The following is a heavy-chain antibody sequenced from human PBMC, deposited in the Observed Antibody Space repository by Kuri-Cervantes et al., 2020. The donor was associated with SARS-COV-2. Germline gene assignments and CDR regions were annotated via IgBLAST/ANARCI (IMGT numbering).Heavy chain of an antibody. J-gene: IGHJ4*02. Sequence: SLKISCAASGFTFSTYAMHWVRQAPGKGLEWVAIISDDGQNQDFADSVKGRFTISRDNSKNTLCLNMSSLRAEDTAMYYCARDRVGVLDSWGQGTLVTVSS. CDR3: ARDRVGVLDS. V-gene: IGHV3-30*04. CDR2: ISDDGQNQ. D-gene: IGHD2-21*01. CDR1: GFTFSTYA.